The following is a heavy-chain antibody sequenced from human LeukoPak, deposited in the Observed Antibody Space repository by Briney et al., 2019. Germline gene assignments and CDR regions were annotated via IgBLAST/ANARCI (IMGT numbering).Heavy chain of an antibody. J-gene: IGHJ4*02. V-gene: IGHV3-72*01. CDR1: GFIFSDHY. D-gene: IGHD3-22*01. Sequence: PGGSLRLSCAASGFIFSDHYMDWVRQAPGKGLERVGRSRNKANSYSTEYAASVKGRFTISRDDSKNSLYLQMNSLRTEDTAVYYCVNSGSSRYSFDHWGQGTLVTVSS. CDR2: SRNKANSYST. CDR3: VNSGSSRYSFDH.